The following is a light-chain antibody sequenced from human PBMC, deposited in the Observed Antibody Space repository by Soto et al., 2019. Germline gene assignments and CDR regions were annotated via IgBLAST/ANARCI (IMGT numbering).Light chain of an antibody. CDR2: EAS. V-gene: IGKV1-39*01. CDR1: QSISSY. J-gene: IGKJ1*01. Sequence: DVQMTQSPSSLSASVGDRVTITCRASQSISSYLNWYQQRPGKAPKLLIYEASTLQSGVPSRFSGSGSGTDFTLTISGLQPEDFAIYHCQQSYSTPRTFGYGTKVDIK. CDR3: QQSYSTPRT.